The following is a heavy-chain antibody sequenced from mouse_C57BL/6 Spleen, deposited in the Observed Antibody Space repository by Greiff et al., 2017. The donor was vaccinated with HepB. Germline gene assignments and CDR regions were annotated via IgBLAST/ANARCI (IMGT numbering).Heavy chain of an antibody. V-gene: IGHV3-6*01. CDR2: ISYDGSN. Sequence: VQLKESGPGLVKPSQSLSLTCSVTGYSITSGYYWNWIRQFPGNKLEWMGYISYDGSNNYNPSLKNRISITRDTSKNQFFLKLNSVTTEDTATYYCARRVGLYFDYWGQGTTLTVSS. J-gene: IGHJ2*01. D-gene: IGHD4-1*01. CDR1: GYSITSGYY. CDR3: ARRVGLYFDY.